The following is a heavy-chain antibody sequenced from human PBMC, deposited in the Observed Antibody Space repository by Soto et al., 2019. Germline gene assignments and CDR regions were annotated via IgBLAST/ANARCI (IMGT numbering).Heavy chain of an antibody. J-gene: IGHJ4*02. CDR1: GGTFSSYA. CDR3: ARVRPRSSGYDGYYFDY. Sequence: QVQLVQSGAEVKKPGSSVKVSCKASGGTFSSYAISWVRQAPGQGLEWMGGIIPIFGTSNYAQKFQGRVTITADESTSTDYLELRSLRSEDTAVYDCARVRPRSSGYDGYYFDYWGQGTLVTVSS. V-gene: IGHV1-69*01. D-gene: IGHD5-12*01. CDR2: IIPIFGTS.